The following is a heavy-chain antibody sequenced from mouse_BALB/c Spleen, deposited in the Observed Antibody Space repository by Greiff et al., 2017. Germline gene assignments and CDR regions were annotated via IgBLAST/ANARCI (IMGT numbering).Heavy chain of an antibody. Sequence: EVKLVESGGGLVKPGGSLRLSCATSGFTFTDYYMSWVRQPPGKALEWLGFIRNKANGYTTEYSASVKGRFTISRDNSQSILYLQMNTLRADDSATYYCARDGTDFDYWGQGTTLTVSS. D-gene: IGHD2-14*01. CDR1: GFTFTDYY. J-gene: IGHJ2*01. CDR2: IRNKANGYTT. V-gene: IGHV7-3*02. CDR3: ARDGTDFDY.